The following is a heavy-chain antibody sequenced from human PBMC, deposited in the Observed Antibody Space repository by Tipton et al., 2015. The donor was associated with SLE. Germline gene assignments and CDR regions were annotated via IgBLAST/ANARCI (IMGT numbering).Heavy chain of an antibody. CDR3: ARDLGARGVMFDV. D-gene: IGHD3-10*01. Sequence: TLSLTCTVSGDSISNGGYSWTWIRQLPGRGLEWIGYIYYSGVTVYNPSLKSRLLMSVDTSKNQFSLNLSSVTAADTAVYFCARDLGARGVMFDVWGQGALVTVSS. V-gene: IGHV4-31*03. J-gene: IGHJ4*02. CDR2: IYYSGVT. CDR1: GDSISNGGYS.